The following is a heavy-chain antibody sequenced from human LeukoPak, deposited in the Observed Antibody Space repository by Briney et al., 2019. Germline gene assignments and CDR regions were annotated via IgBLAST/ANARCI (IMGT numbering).Heavy chain of an antibody. V-gene: IGHV4-30-4*01. CDR3: ARDGGSPYGMDV. Sequence: SQTLSLTCTVSGGSISSGDYYWSWIRQPPGKGLEWIGYIYYSGSTYYNPSLKSRVTISVDTSKNQFSLKLSSVTAADTAVYYCARDGGSPYGMDVWGQGTTVTVSS. CDR2: IYYSGST. J-gene: IGHJ6*02. D-gene: IGHD2-15*01. CDR1: GGSISSGDYY.